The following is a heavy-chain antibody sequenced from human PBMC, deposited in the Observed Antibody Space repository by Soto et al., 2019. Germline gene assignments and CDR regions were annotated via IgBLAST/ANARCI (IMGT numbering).Heavy chain of an antibody. CDR1: GGSITSYY. V-gene: IGHV4-59*08. CDR3: VRYDT. J-gene: IGHJ5*02. CDR2: IYYSGST. Sequence: SETLSLTCTVSGGSITSYYWSWIRQPPGKGLEWIGYIYYSGSTYYNPSLKSRVTISVDTSKNQFSLELTSVTAADTAVYHCVRYDTWGQGTLVTVSS.